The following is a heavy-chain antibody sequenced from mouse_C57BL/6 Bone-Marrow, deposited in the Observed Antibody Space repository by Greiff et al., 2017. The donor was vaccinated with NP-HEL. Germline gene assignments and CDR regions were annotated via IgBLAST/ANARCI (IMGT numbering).Heavy chain of an antibody. Sequence: EVNVVESGGGLVKPGGSLKLSCAASGFTFSSYAMSWVRQTPEKRLEWVATISDGGSYTYYPDNVKGRFTISRDNAKNNLYLQMSHLKSEDTAMYYCARDDLLRYQTSFDYWGQGTTLTVSS. CDR2: ISDGGSYT. V-gene: IGHV5-4*01. D-gene: IGHD1-1*01. J-gene: IGHJ2*01. CDR3: ARDDLLRYQTSFDY. CDR1: GFTFSSYA.